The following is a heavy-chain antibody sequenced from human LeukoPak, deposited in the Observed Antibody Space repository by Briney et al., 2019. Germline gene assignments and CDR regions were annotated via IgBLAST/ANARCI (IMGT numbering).Heavy chain of an antibody. CDR3: ARPPDFDY. V-gene: IGHV3-66*01. Sequence: GESLKISCKGSGYSFTSYWIGWVRQAPGKGLEWVSVIYSGGSTYYADSVRGRFTISRDNSKNTLYLQMNSLRAEDTAVYYCARPPDFDYWGQGTLVTVSS. CDR1: GYSFTSYW. J-gene: IGHJ4*02. CDR2: IYSGGST.